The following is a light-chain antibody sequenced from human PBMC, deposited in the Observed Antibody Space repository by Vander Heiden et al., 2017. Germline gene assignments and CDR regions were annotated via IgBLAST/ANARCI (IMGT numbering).Light chain of an antibody. CDR2: GNS. CDR1: SSNIGAGYD. CDR3: QSYDSSLSAWV. J-gene: IGLJ3*02. Sequence: QSVLPQPPSVSGAPGQGVTISCTGSSSNIGAGYDVHWYQQLPGTAPKLLIYGNSNRPSGVPDRFSGSKSGTSASLAITGLQAEDEADYYCQSYDSSLSAWVFGGGTKLTVL. V-gene: IGLV1-40*01.